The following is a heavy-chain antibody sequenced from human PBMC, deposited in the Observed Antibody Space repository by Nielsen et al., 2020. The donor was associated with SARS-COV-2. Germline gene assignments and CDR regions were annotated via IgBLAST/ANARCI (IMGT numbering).Heavy chain of an antibody. D-gene: IGHD5-18*01. CDR2: IYYSGST. V-gene: IGHV4-39*07. Sequence: GSLRLSCTVSGGSISSSSYYWGWIRQPPGKGLEWIGSIYYSGSTYYNPSLKSRVTISVDTSKNQFSLKLSSVTAADTAVYYCASSLGGYSYGRDYYYMDVWGKGTTVTVSS. J-gene: IGHJ6*03. CDR1: GGSISSSSYY. CDR3: ASSLGGYSYGRDYYYMDV.